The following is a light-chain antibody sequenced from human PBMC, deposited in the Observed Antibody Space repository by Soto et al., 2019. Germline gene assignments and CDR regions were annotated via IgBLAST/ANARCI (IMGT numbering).Light chain of an antibody. Sequence: EIVMTQSPATLSVSPGERATLSCRASQSVSSNLAWYQQKPGQAPRLLIYGASTRATGIPARFSGSGSGTEFTLTISGLQSEDFAVYYCQQYNNWPLNFGGGTKVYTK. CDR3: QQYNNWPLN. CDR1: QSVSSN. V-gene: IGKV3-15*01. J-gene: IGKJ4*01. CDR2: GAS.